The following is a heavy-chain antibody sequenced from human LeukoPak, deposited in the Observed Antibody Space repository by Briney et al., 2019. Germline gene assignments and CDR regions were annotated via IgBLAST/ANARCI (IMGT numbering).Heavy chain of an antibody. CDR2: ISYDGRNQ. D-gene: IGHD1-26*01. J-gene: IGHJ4*02. Sequence: GGSLRLSCAASGFSFTTYGMHWVRQAPLKGLEWLAAISYDGRNQNYADSVKGRFTVFRDNSQNTLYLQMNSLRAEDTALYYCVKDRTINGRSSPFDSWGQGTLVTVSS. V-gene: IGHV3-30*18. CDR3: VKDRTINGRSSPFDS. CDR1: GFSFTTYG.